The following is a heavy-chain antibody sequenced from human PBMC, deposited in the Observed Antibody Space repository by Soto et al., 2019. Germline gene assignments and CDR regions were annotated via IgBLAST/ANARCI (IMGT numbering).Heavy chain of an antibody. CDR2: IIPIFGTA. J-gene: IGHJ4*02. Sequence: GASVKVSCKASGGTFSSYAISWVRQAPGQGLEWMGGIIPIFGTANYAQKFQGRVTITADESTSTAYMELSSLRSEDTAVYFCVGEVGFQLIYWGQGTLVTVSS. CDR3: VGEVGFQLIY. CDR1: GGTFSSYA. D-gene: IGHD2-2*01. V-gene: IGHV1-69*13.